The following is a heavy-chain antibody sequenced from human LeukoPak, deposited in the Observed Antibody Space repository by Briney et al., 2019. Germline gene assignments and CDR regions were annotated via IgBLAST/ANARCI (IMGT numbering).Heavy chain of an antibody. J-gene: IGHJ4*02. D-gene: IGHD6-6*01. CDR1: GGTFSSYA. CDR3: ARVHVGSSSFDY. V-gene: IGHV1-69*01. Sequence: SVKVSCKASGGTFSSYAISWVRQAAGQGLEWMGGIIPIFGTANYAQKFQGRVTITADESTSTAYMELSSLRSEDTAVYYCARVHVGSSSFDYWGQGTLVTVSS. CDR2: IIPIFGTA.